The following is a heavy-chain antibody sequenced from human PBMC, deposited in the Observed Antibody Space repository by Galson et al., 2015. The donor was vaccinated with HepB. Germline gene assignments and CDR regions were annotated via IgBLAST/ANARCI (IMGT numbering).Heavy chain of an antibody. CDR2: ISSSSSYI. D-gene: IGHD3-22*01. CDR1: GFTFSSYS. Sequence: SLRLSCAASGFTFSSYSMNWVRQAPGKGLEWVSSISSSSSYIYYADSVKGRFTISRDNAKNSLYLQMNSLRAEDTAVYYCARDRGRSSGPDYWGQGTLVTVSS. CDR3: ARDRGRSSGPDY. V-gene: IGHV3-21*01. J-gene: IGHJ4*02.